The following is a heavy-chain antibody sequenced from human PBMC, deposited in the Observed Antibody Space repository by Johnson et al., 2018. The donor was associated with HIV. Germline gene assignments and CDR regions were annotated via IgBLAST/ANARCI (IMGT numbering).Heavy chain of an antibody. D-gene: IGHD3-22*01. CDR3: ARGEYYYDSSGYSNTPDAFDI. CDR1: GFSFSTYD. Sequence: QVQLVESGGGVVQPGRSLRLSCAASGFSFSTYDMHWVRQAPGKGLEWVAFISHDERTEYYADSVKGRFTIPRANSKNTLYLQMTSLRAEDTAVYYCARGEYYYDSSGYSNTPDAFDIWGQGTMVTVSS. V-gene: IGHV3-30*03. J-gene: IGHJ3*02. CDR2: ISHDERTE.